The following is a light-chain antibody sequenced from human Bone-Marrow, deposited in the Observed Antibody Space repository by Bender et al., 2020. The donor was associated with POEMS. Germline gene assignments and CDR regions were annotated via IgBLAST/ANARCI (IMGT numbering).Light chain of an antibody. Sequence: QSVLTQPPSVSWAPGQRVTIPCTGISSNIGAGYCVNWYQLVPGTAPKLLLYGDLHRPSGVPDRYSISKFDTAASLAIAVLQADDEAHYCCQSYDNGLNGCVFGGGTKLTVL. CDR1: SSNIGAGYC. CDR2: GDL. V-gene: IGLV1-40*01. CDR3: QSYDNGLNGCV. J-gene: IGLJ3*02.